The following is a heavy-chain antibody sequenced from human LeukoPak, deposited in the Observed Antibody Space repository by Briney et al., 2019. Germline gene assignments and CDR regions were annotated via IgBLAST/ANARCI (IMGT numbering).Heavy chain of an antibody. V-gene: IGHV1-2*02. Sequence: ASVKVSCKASGYTFTGYYMHWVRQAPGQGLEWMGWINPNSGGTNYAQKFQGRVTMTRDTSISTAYMELRSLRSDDTAVYYCASWGYGSGSYYADYWGQGTLVTVSS. D-gene: IGHD3-10*01. CDR3: ASWGYGSGSYYADY. CDR1: GYTFTGYY. J-gene: IGHJ4*02. CDR2: INPNSGGT.